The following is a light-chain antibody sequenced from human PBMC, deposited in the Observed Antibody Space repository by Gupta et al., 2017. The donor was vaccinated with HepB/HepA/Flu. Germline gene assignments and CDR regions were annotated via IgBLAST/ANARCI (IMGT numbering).Light chain of an antibody. CDR1: QSITTN. V-gene: IGKV1-39*01. Sequence: DIQMTQSPSSLSASVGDRVTITCQASQSITTNLNWYQQKPGRAPKFLIYDASSLQSGVPSRFRGSGSGTEFTLTISSLQPEDFATYYCQQSDSVPLTFGGGTKVEIK. CDR3: QQSDSVPLT. J-gene: IGKJ4*01. CDR2: DAS.